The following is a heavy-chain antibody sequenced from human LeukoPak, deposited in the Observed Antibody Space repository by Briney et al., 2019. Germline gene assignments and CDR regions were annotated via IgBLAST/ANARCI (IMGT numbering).Heavy chain of an antibody. CDR1: GFTFSSYT. D-gene: IGHD2/OR15-2a*01. J-gene: IGHJ4*02. CDR3: ARISGLGAREYLDH. Sequence: PGGSLGLSCAASGFTFSSYTMNWVRQAPGKGLEWVSYVSASGSATYYGDSVKGRFTISRDNAKDSVYMQMNSLRDEDTAVYYCARISGLGAREYLDHWGQGTLVTVSS. CDR2: VSASGSAT. V-gene: IGHV3-48*02.